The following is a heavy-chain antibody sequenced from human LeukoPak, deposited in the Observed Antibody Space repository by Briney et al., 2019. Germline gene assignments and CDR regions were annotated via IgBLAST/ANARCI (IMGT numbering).Heavy chain of an antibody. CDR2: ISSSCSTI. Sequence: GGSLILSCAASGFTFSDYYMSWIRQAPGKGLEWGSYISSSCSTIYYADSVKRRFTISRDNAKNALYLQRNSLRADDTAVYYCARDATTGTRPSGYMGVWGKGTTVTVSS. CDR3: ARDATTGTRPSGYMGV. J-gene: IGHJ6*03. CDR1: GFTFSDYY. V-gene: IGHV3-11*01. D-gene: IGHD1-1*01.